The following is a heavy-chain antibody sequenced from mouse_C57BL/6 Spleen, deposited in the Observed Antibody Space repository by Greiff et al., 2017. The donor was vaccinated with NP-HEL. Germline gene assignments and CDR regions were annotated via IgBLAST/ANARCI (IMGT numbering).Heavy chain of an antibody. CDR1: GYAFSSSW. CDR3: ANCGSSHWYFDV. Sequence: QVQLKESGPELVKPGASVKISCKASGYAFSSSWMNWVKQRPGKGLEWIGRIYPGDGDTNYNGKFKGKATLTADKSSSTAYMQLSSLTSEDSAVYFCANCGSSHWYFDVWGTGTTVTVSS. V-gene: IGHV1-82*01. D-gene: IGHD1-1*01. CDR2: IYPGDGDT. J-gene: IGHJ1*03.